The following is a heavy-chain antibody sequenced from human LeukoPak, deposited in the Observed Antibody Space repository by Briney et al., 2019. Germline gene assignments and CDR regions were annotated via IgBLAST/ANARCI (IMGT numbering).Heavy chain of an antibody. CDR2: INPNSGDT. Sequence: GASVKVSCKASGYTFTDYYIHWVRQAPGQGLEWMGWINPNSGDTNYVQKFQGRVTMTRDTSISTAYMELSRLRSDDTAVYYCARAATSITGSYLDYWGQGTLVTVSS. CDR3: ARAATSITGSYLDY. D-gene: IGHD1-20*01. V-gene: IGHV1-2*02. CDR1: GYTFTDYY. J-gene: IGHJ4*02.